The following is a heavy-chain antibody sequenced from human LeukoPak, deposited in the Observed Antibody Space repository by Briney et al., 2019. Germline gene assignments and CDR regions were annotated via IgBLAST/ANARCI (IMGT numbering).Heavy chain of an antibody. CDR2: ISYDGSNK. CDR3: GKGVDGAFDI. D-gene: IGHD5/OR15-5a*01. Sequence: PGGSLRLSCAASGFTFSSYGMHWVRQAPGKGLEWVAVISYDGSNKYYADSVKGRFTISRDNSKNTLYLQMNGLRAEDTAVYYCGKGVDGAFDIWGQGTMVTVSS. V-gene: IGHV3-30*18. CDR1: GFTFSSYG. J-gene: IGHJ3*02.